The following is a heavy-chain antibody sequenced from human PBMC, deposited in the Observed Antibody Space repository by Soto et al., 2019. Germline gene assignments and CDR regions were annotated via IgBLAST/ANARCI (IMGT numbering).Heavy chain of an antibody. J-gene: IGHJ4*02. Sequence: GGSLRLSCAASGFTFSDYYMSWIRQAPGKGLEWVSYISSSDTIISYADCVKGRFTISRDNAKNSLYLQMNSLRAEDTAVYYCARDLGYYDSSGYFDYWGQGTLVTVSS. V-gene: IGHV3-11*01. D-gene: IGHD3-22*01. CDR2: ISSSDTII. CDR1: GFTFSDYY. CDR3: ARDLGYYDSSGYFDY.